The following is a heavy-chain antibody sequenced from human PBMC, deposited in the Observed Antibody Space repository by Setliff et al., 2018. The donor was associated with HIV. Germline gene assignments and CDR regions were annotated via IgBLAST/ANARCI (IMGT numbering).Heavy chain of an antibody. D-gene: IGHD4-17*01. CDR1: GGSFSNYY. CDR2: INHSGST. Sequence: PSETLSLTCAVYGGSFSNYYWSWIRQPPEKGLEWIGEINHSGSTNYNPSLKSRVIISVGTSKNQFSLKLTSVTAADTAVYYCAGGSRLSLDYGDLSPYFDYWGQGTLVTVSS. CDR3: AGGSRLSLDYGDLSPYFDY. J-gene: IGHJ4*02. V-gene: IGHV4-34*01.